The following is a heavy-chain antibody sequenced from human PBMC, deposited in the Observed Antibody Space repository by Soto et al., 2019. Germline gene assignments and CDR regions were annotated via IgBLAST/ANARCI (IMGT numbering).Heavy chain of an antibody. V-gene: IGHV1-18*01. CDR1: GYTFTSYG. Sequence: QVQLVQSGAEVKKPGASVKVSCKASGYTFTSYGISWVRQAPGQGLEWMGWISAYNGNTNYTQNFQGRVTMTTDTSTSTAYMELRSLRAEDTAVYYCASLRGDIVVVAVPYYYGMDVWGQGTTVTVSS. CDR2: ISAYNGNT. CDR3: ASLRGDIVVVAVPYYYGMDV. J-gene: IGHJ6*02. D-gene: IGHD2-15*01.